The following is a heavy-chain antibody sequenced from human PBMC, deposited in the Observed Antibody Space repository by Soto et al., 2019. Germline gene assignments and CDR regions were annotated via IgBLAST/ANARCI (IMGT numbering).Heavy chain of an antibody. CDR3: ERDYSGASTFDY. J-gene: IGHJ4*02. V-gene: IGHV4-59*01. Sequence: PSETLSLTCTVSGASISSYYWTWIRQPPGKGLEWIGYIYYSGGTNYNPSLKSRVTISIDTSKNQFSLKLSSVTAADTAVYYCERDYSGASTFDYWGQRTLVTVSS. CDR1: GASISSYY. D-gene: IGHD6-19*01. CDR2: IYYSGGT.